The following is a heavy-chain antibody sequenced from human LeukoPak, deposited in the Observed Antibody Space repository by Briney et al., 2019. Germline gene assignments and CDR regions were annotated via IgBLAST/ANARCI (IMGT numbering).Heavy chain of an antibody. CDR3: ARDGYNSGYFDY. CDR2: IYYSRST. V-gene: IGHV4-30-4*01. CDR1: GASISSGGYY. Sequence: PSQTLSLTCTVSGASISSGGYYWTWIRQPPGKGLEWIGYIYYSRSTSYSPSLKSRLTISVDTSKNQFSLKLSSVTAADTAAYYCARDGYNSGYFDYWGQGTLVTVSS. D-gene: IGHD5-24*01. J-gene: IGHJ4*02.